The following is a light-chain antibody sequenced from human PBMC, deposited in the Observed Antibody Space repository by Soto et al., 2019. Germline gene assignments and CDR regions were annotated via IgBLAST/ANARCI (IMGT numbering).Light chain of an antibody. V-gene: IGKV3D-15*01. J-gene: IGKJ4*01. CDR2: VAS. CDR3: QQYKDWPPLT. Sequence: EIVMTQSPVTLSVSPGERVTLSCRASQNVNINLAWYQQRPGQAPRVLIYVASNRASGIPDRFSGSGSGTDFTLTISSLEPDDFALYYCQQYKDWPPLTFGGGNRVEIK. CDR1: QNVNIN.